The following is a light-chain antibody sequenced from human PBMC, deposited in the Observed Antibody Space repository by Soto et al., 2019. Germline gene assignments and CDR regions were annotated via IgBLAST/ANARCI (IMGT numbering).Light chain of an antibody. CDR1: KKFSNY. Sequence: DIQMTQSPSSVSASVGDRVTITCRASKKFSNYLNWYQQKPGKAPKLLISGASNLQSGVPSRFTGSGSETDFTLTINSLQTEDVATYYCQQSYGSPSTFGQGTRLEIK. V-gene: IGKV1-39*01. J-gene: IGKJ5*01. CDR2: GAS. CDR3: QQSYGSPST.